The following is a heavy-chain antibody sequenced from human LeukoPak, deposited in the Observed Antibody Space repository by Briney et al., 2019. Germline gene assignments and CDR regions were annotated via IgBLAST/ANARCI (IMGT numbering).Heavy chain of an antibody. D-gene: IGHD5-18*01. V-gene: IGHV1-69*05. CDR1: GGTFSSYA. CDR3: ASGGRGYSYGFETYYYYYMDV. J-gene: IGHJ6*03. CDR2: LIPIFGTA. Sequence: SVKVSCQASGGTFSSYAISWVRQAPGQGLEWMGGLIPIFGTANYAQKFQGRVTITTDESTSTAYKELSRLRPEDTAVYCCASGGRGYSYGFETYYYYYMDVWGKGTTVTVSS.